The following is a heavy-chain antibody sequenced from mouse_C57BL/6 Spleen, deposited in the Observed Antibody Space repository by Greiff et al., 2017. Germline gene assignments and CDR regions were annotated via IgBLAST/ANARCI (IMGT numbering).Heavy chain of an antibody. J-gene: IGHJ1*03. CDR1: GYTFTSYW. CDR2: INPSSGYT. CDR3: ARISITTVVEGYFDV. Sequence: VQLVESGAELAKPGASVKLSCKASGYTFTSYWMHWVKQRPGQGLEWIGYINPSSGYTKYNQKFKDKATLTADKSSSTAYMQLSSLTYEDSAVYYCARISITTVVEGYFDVWGTGTTVTVSS. D-gene: IGHD1-1*01. V-gene: IGHV1-7*01.